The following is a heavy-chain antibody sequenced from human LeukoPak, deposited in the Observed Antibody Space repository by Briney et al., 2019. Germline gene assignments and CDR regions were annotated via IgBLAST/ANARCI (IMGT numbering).Heavy chain of an antibody. Sequence: SETLSLTCAVYGGSFSGYYWSWIRQPPGKGLEWIGEINHSGSTNYNPSLKSRVTISVDTSKNQFSPKLSSVTAADTAVYYCAREGIVVVPAAIRSWWFDPWGQGTLVTVSS. CDR1: GGSFSGYY. CDR2: INHSGST. J-gene: IGHJ5*02. CDR3: AREGIVVVPAAIRSWWFDP. D-gene: IGHD2-2*02. V-gene: IGHV4-34*01.